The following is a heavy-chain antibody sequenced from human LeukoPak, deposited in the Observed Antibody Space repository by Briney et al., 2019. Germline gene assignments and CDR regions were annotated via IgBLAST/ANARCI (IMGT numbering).Heavy chain of an antibody. D-gene: IGHD6-6*01. J-gene: IGHJ4*02. Sequence: PGGSLRLSCGAPDSNIGTYAVTWVRQVPGKGLEWVSGMSGGGLSTYYARSVEGRFTISRDTSKNTFHLEMNSLGADDTALYYCAKDRISGQGGAARILDYWGQGILVTVSS. V-gene: IGHV3-23*01. CDR2: MSGGGLST. CDR3: AKDRISGQGGAARILDY. CDR1: DSNIGTYA.